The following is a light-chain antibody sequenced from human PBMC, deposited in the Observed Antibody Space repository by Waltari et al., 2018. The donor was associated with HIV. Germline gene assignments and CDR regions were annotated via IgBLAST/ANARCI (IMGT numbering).Light chain of an antibody. CDR2: GNM. CDR1: SSNIGANYD. V-gene: IGLV1-40*01. CDR3: QSYDTRSSGFLV. Sequence: QSVLTQPPSVSGAPGQTVTISCTGSSSNIGANYDVHWYQQLPGRAPKVLVYGNMYRPTGVPARFSGSKAGTYASLAITGLQADDEGYYYCQSYDTRSSGFLVFGGGTKVTVL. J-gene: IGLJ3*02.